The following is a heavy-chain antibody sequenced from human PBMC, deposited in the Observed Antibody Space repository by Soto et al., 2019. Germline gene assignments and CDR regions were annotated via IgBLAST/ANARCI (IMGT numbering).Heavy chain of an antibody. CDR2: IKQDGSEK. CDR3: ARDPAAFDI. CDR1: GFTFSSYL. V-gene: IGHV3-7*03. Sequence: GGSLRRSWAASGFTFSSYLMSWVRQAPGKGLEWVANIKQDGSEKYYVDSVKGRFTISRDNAKNSLYLQMNSLRAEDTAVYYCARDPAAFDIWGQGTMVTVSS. J-gene: IGHJ3*02.